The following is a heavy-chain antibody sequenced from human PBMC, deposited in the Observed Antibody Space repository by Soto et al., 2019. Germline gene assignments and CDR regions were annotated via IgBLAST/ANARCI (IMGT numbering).Heavy chain of an antibody. J-gene: IGHJ4*02. CDR3: ARGSGIVALPGELEDVNYDY. D-gene: IGHD1-1*01. V-gene: IGHV4-34*01. CDR2: INESGST. Sequence: QVQLQQWGAGLVKPSETLSLSCAVYGQSFSGHSWAWIRQPPGKGLEWIGEINESGSTYYNPSLKSRVTISTATSQNQFCLKLSSVSAADTAEYFCARGSGIVALPGELEDVNYDYWGQGTLVNVSS. CDR1: GQSFSGHS.